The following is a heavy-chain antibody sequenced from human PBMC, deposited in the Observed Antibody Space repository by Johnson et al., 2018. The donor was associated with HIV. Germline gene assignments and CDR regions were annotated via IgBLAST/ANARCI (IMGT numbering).Heavy chain of an antibody. D-gene: IGHD6-6*01. J-gene: IGHJ3*02. Sequence: QMQLVESGGGVVQPGRSLRLSCEVSGFTFRTYVMHWVRQAPGKGLEWVAVISYDGRQKYHAESVRGRFPISRDNSKNTLYLQMNSLRAEDTAVYYCARDRAPVYSSSSTPFDALDIWGQGTVVSVSS. CDR3: ARDRAPVYSSSSTPFDALDI. V-gene: IGHV3-30*03. CDR2: ISYDGRQK. CDR1: GFTFRTYV.